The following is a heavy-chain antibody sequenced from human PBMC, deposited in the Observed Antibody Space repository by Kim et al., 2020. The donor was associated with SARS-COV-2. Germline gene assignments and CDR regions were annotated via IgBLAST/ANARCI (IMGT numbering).Heavy chain of an antibody. CDR1: GYTFTRYD. V-gene: IGHV1-8*01. J-gene: IGHJ6*02. CDR3: ARGTLVATIFNYYYGMDV. CDR2: MNPNRGNT. D-gene: IGHD5-12*01. Sequence: ASVKVSCKASGYTFTRYDINWVRQATGQGLEWMGWMNPNRGNTGYAHKFQGRVTMTRNTSISTAYMELSSLRSEDTAVYYCARGTLVATIFNYYYGMDVWGQGTTVTVSS.